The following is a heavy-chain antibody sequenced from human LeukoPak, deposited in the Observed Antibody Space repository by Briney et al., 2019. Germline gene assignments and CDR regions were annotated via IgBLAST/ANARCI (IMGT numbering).Heavy chain of an antibody. CDR3: ARGRIVLMVYAKRHAFDI. CDR2: INHSGST. Sequence: SETLSLTCAVYGGSFSGYYWSWIGQPPGKGLEWIGKINHSGSTNYNPSLKSRVTISVDTSKNQFSLKLSSVTAADTAVYYCARGRIVLMVYAKRHAFDIWGQGSMVTVSS. V-gene: IGHV4-34*01. CDR1: GGSFSGYY. J-gene: IGHJ3*02. D-gene: IGHD2-8*01.